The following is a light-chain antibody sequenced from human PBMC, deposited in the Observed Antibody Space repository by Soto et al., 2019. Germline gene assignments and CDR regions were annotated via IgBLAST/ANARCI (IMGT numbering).Light chain of an antibody. V-gene: IGKV3D-20*01. CDR1: QSVSRSY. Sequence: EIVLTQSPATLSLSPGERATLSCGASQSVSRSYLAWYQQKPGLAPRLLIYDASSRATGIPDRFSGSGSGTDFTLTISRLEPDDFAVYYCQEYGSSPYTFGQGTKLDIK. CDR3: QEYGSSPYT. J-gene: IGKJ2*01. CDR2: DAS.